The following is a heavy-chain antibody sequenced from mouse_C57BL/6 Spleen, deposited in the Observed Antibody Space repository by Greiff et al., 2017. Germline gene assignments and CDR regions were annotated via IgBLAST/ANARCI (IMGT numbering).Heavy chain of an antibody. V-gene: IGHV1-69*01. D-gene: IGHD2-3*01. Sequence: VQLQQPGAELVMPGASVKLSCKASGYTFTSYWMHWVKQRPGQGLEWIGEIDPSDSYTNYNQKFKGKSTLTVDKSSSTAYMQLSSLTSEDSAVYYCARGIYDGYLFAYWGQGTLVTVSA. J-gene: IGHJ3*01. CDR1: GYTFTSYW. CDR3: ARGIYDGYLFAY. CDR2: IDPSDSYT.